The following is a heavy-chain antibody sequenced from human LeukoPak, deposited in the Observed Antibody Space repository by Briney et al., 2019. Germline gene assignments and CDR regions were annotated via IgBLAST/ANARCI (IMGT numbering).Heavy chain of an antibody. D-gene: IGHD3-3*01. Sequence: SETLSLTCAVYGGSFSGYYWSWIRQPPGKGLEWIGEINHSGSTNYNPSLKSRVTISVDTSKYQFSLKLSSVTAANTAVYYCARGVPGYDFWSGYYTPKYYFDYWGQGTLVTVSS. CDR3: ARGVPGYDFWSGYYTPKYYFDY. CDR2: INHSGST. J-gene: IGHJ4*02. CDR1: GGSFSGYY. V-gene: IGHV4-34*01.